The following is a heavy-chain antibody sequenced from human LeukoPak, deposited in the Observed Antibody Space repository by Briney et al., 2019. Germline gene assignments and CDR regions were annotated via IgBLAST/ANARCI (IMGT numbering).Heavy chain of an antibody. V-gene: IGHV1-2*06. Sequence: ASVKVSCKASGYTFTGYYMQWVRQAPGQGLEWMGRINPNSGGTNYAQKFQGRVTMTRDTSISTAYMELSRLRSDDTAVYYCARDTYCSSTSCYVHWFDPWGQGTLVTVSS. D-gene: IGHD2-2*01. CDR2: INPNSGGT. CDR3: ARDTYCSSTSCYVHWFDP. J-gene: IGHJ5*02. CDR1: GYTFTGYY.